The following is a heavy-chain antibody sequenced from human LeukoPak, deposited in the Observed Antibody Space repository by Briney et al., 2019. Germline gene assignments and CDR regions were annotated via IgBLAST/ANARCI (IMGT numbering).Heavy chain of an antibody. J-gene: IGHJ4*02. CDR1: GDFITAYY. D-gene: IGHD7-27*01. CDR2: VYYSGST. Sequence: SETLSLTCTVSGDFITAYYWSWIRQPPGKGLEWIGYVYYSGSTDYNPSLRSRVTISLEMSKRQFSLNLTSVTAADTAVYYCASNTGTVFDYWGQGALVTVSS. V-gene: IGHV4-59*01. CDR3: ASNTGTVFDY.